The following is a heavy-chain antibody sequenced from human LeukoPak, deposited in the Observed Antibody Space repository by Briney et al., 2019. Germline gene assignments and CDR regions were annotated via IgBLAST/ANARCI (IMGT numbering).Heavy chain of an antibody. J-gene: IGHJ6*02. V-gene: IGHV1-2*02. CDR2: INPDSGGR. CDR1: GYTFTGYY. Sequence: ASVKVSCKASGYTFTGYYLHWVRQAPGQGLEWMGWINPDSGGRNYAQKFKGRVTMTRDTSISTAYTELSGLRSDDTAVYYCARDPIVEAGYYYGMDVWGQGTTVTVSS. CDR3: ARDPIVEAGYYYGMDV. D-gene: IGHD3-22*01.